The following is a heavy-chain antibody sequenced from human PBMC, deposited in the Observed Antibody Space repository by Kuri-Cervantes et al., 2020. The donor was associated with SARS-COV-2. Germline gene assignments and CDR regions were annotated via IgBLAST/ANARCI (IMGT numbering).Heavy chain of an antibody. Sequence: ESLKISCTVSGGSISSYYWSWIRQPPGKGLEWIGEINHSGSTNYNPSLKSRVTVSVDTSKNQFSLKLSSVTAADTAVYYCASRAVAAPDWGQGTLVTVSS. CDR3: ASRAVAAPD. V-gene: IGHV4-34*01. CDR2: INHSGST. CDR1: GGSISSYY. J-gene: IGHJ4*02. D-gene: IGHD6-19*01.